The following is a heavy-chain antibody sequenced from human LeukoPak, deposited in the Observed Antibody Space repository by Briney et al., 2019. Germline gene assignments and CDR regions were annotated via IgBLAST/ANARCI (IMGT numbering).Heavy chain of an antibody. Sequence: GGSLRLSCAASGFTFSSYAMSWVRQAPGKGLEWVSAISGSGGSTYYADSVKGRFTISRDNSKNTLYLQMNSLRAEDTAVYYCARANSGSYSYNWFDPWGQGTLVTVSS. J-gene: IGHJ5*02. V-gene: IGHV3-23*01. D-gene: IGHD1-26*01. CDR3: ARANSGSYSYNWFDP. CDR1: GFTFSSYA. CDR2: ISGSGGST.